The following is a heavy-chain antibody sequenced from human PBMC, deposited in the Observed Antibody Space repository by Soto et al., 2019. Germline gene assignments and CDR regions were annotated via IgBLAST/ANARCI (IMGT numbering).Heavy chain of an antibody. D-gene: IGHD1-26*01. CDR1: AFAISNYL. V-gene: IGHV3-7*01. Sequence: EVQLVESGGGLVQPGGSLRLSCAASAFAISNYLMSWVRHAPGKGLEWVANIKQDGSGKNDLDSVKGRFTVSSDNAKNSLYLQMGSLRAEDTALYYFARDFHIVGGTGACDIWGQGTMVTVSS. J-gene: IGHJ3*02. CDR3: ARDFHIVGGTGACDI. CDR2: IKQDGSGK.